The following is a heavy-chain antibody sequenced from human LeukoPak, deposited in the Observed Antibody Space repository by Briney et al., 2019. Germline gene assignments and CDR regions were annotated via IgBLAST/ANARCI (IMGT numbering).Heavy chain of an antibody. Sequence: RGSLRLSCSASGFTFSSYAMHWVRQAPGKGLEYVSAISSNGGSTYYADSVKGRFTISRDNSKNTLYLQMSSLRAEDTAVYYCAKHRFESGGYHSTDWGQGTLVTVSS. J-gene: IGHJ4*02. CDR2: ISSNGGST. D-gene: IGHD3-22*01. V-gene: IGHV3-64D*06. CDR3: AKHRFESGGYHSTD. CDR1: GFTFSSYA.